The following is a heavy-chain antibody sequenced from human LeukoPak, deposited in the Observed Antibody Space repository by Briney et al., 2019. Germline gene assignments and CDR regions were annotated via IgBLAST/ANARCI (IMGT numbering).Heavy chain of an antibody. CDR1: GGSISSYY. CDR2: IYYSGST. V-gene: IGHV4-59*01. Sequence: SETLSLTCTVSGGSISSYYWSWIWQPPGKGLEWIGYIYYSGSTNYNPSLKSRVTISVDTSKNQLSLKLSSLTAADTAVYYCARDRGYCSGGSCYHGDFFDFWGQGTLVTVSS. CDR3: ARDRGYCSGGSCYHGDFFDF. D-gene: IGHD2-15*01. J-gene: IGHJ4*02.